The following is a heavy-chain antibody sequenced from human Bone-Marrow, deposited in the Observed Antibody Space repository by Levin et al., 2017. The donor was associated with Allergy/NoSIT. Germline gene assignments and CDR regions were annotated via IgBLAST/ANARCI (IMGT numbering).Heavy chain of an antibody. V-gene: IGHV3-30*18. CDR1: GFTFSTSG. Sequence: GGSLRLSCAASGFTFSTSGMHWVRQAPGKGLEWVALISFDGSNKLSAGSVKGRFTISRDNSKNTLYLQMNSLRLDDTAVYYCAKDWDYGYSSPAIDYWGQGTQVTVSS. J-gene: IGHJ4*02. CDR3: AKDWDYGYSSPAIDY. CDR2: ISFDGSNK. D-gene: IGHD3-10*01.